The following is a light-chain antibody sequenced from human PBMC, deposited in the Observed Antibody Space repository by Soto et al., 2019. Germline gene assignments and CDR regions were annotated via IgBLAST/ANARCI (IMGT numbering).Light chain of an antibody. CDR3: QQRSNWTPYS. CDR2: DAS. CDR1: QNIANY. V-gene: IGKV3-11*01. Sequence: DIVLTHYPAMLSLSRGERATLSCRAIQNIANYVAWYQQRPGQAPRLLIYDASTRATGIPARFSGSGSGKDFTLTISSLEPEDLAVYYCQQRSNWTPYSFGQGTKVDIK. J-gene: IGKJ2*03.